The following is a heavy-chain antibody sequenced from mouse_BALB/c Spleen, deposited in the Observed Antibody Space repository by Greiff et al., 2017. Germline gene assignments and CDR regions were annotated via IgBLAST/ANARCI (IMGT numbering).Heavy chain of an antibody. J-gene: IGHJ2*01. Sequence: EVQLQQSGPELVKPGASVKISCKASGYTFTDYNMHWVKQSHGKSLEWIGYIYPYNGGTGYNQKFKSKATLTVDNSSSTAYMELRSLTSEDSAVYYCARGGDYYANYLDYWGQGTTLTVSS. CDR1: GYTFTDYN. D-gene: IGHD2-1*01. V-gene: IGHV1S29*02. CDR2: IYPYNGGT. CDR3: ARGGDYYANYLDY.